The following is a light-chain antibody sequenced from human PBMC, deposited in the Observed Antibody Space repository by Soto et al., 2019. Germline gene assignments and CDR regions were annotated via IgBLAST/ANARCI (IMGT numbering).Light chain of an antibody. J-gene: IGLJ3*02. Sequence: QSALTQPPSASGSPGQSVTISCTGTSSDVGAYKYVSWYQQYPGKAPKLMIYEVNKRPSGVPDRFSGSKSGNTASLTVSGLQAEDEADCYCTSYTGSNIWVFGGGTKLTVL. V-gene: IGLV2-8*01. CDR1: SSDVGAYKY. CDR3: TSYTGSNIWV. CDR2: EVN.